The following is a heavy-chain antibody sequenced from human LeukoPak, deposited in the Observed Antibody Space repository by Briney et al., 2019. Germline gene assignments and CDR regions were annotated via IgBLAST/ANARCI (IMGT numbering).Heavy chain of an antibody. D-gene: IGHD2-2*01. CDR3: ARLVPAAMNDYYYYMDV. Sequence: GGSLRLSCAASGFTFSSYSMNWVRQAPGKGLEWVSPISSSSSYIYYADSVKGRFTISRDNAKNSLYLQMNSLRAEDTAVYYCARLVPAAMNDYYYYMDVWGKGTTVTVSS. CDR2: ISSSSSYI. J-gene: IGHJ6*03. V-gene: IGHV3-21*01. CDR1: GFTFSSYS.